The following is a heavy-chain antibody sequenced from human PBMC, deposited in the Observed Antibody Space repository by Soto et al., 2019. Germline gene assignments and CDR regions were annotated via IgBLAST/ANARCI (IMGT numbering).Heavy chain of an antibody. J-gene: IGHJ4*02. D-gene: IGHD3-22*01. CDR2: IYYSGST. CDR1: GGSISSGDW. V-gene: IGHV4-4*02. Sequence: QVQLQESGPGLVKPSGTLSLTCAVSGGSISSGDWCWGWVRQSPGKGLEWIGEIYYSGSTTYNPALQSRVPMSADKSENQFSLRLSSVTAADTAVYYCARRGCYSIFGSLDYWGQGTLVTVST. CDR3: ARRGCYSIFGSLDY.